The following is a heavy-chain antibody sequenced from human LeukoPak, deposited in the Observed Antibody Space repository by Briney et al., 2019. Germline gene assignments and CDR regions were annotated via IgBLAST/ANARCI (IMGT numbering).Heavy chain of an antibody. J-gene: IGHJ4*02. V-gene: IGHV3-23*01. Sequence: PGGSLRLSCAASGFTFSSYAMSWVRHAEGEGREWVSAISGSGGSTYYGDSAKGRFSICRGNSENTLYLQMNSLRAEDTAVYYCAKGGSSWYAGVLDYWGQGTLVTVSS. CDR1: GFTFSSYA. D-gene: IGHD6-13*01. CDR3: AKGGSSWYAGVLDY. CDR2: ISGSGGST.